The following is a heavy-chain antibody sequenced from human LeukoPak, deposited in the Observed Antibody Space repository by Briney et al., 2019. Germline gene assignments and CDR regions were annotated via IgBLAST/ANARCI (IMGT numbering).Heavy chain of an antibody. Sequence: ASVKVSCKASGYTFTSYDINWVRQATGQGLEWTGWMNPNSGNTGYAQKFQGRVTMTRNTSISTAYMELSSLRSEGTAVYYCAVFVVVPAAIVPYWGQGTLVTVSS. V-gene: IGHV1-8*01. J-gene: IGHJ4*02. CDR1: GYTFTSYD. CDR3: AVFVVVPAAIVPY. D-gene: IGHD2-2*01. CDR2: MNPNSGNT.